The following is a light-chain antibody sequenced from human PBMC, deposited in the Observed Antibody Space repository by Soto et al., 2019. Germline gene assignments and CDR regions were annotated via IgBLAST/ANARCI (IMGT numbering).Light chain of an antibody. CDR3: QQSYSTLT. Sequence: DIQMTQSPSSLSASVGDRVTITCRASQSISSYLNWYQQKPGNAPKLLIYAASSLQSGVPSRFSGSGSGTEFTLTISSLQPEDFATYYCQQSYSTLTFGGGTKVEIK. CDR2: AAS. J-gene: IGKJ4*01. CDR1: QSISSY. V-gene: IGKV1-39*01.